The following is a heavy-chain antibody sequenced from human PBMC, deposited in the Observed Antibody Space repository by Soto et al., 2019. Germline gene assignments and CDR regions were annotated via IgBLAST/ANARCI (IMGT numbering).Heavy chain of an antibody. J-gene: IGHJ4*02. V-gene: IGHV4-30-2*01. CDR2: IYHSGST. D-gene: IGHD3-22*01. CDR3: ARGHDSNDN. CDR1: GGSISSGDYS. Sequence: LQLQESGAGLVKPSQTLSLTCAVSGGSISSGDYSWSWIRQPPGKGLEWIGYIYHSGSTYYNPSHKSRVTISIDSAKNQFSLKLTSVTAADTAVYYCARGHDSNDNWGQGTLVTVSS.